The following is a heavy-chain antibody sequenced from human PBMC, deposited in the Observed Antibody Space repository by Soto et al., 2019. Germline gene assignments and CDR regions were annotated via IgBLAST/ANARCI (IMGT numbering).Heavy chain of an antibody. D-gene: IGHD5-18*01. Sequence: PGESLKISCKGSGYSFTSYWIGWVRQMPGKGLEWMGTIYPGDSDTRYSPSFQGQVTISADKSISTAYLQWSSLKASDTAMYYCASVAAMVGGAFDIWGQGTMVTVSS. CDR2: IYPGDSDT. V-gene: IGHV5-51*01. J-gene: IGHJ3*02. CDR3: ASVAAMVGGAFDI. CDR1: GYSFTSYW.